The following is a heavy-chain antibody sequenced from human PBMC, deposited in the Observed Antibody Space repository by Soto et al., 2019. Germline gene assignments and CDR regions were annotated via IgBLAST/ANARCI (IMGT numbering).Heavy chain of an antibody. V-gene: IGHV1-24*01. CDR2: FDPEDGET. Sequence: ASVKVSCKVSGYTLTELSMHWVRQAPGKGLERMGGFDPEDGETIYAQKFQGRVTMTEDTSTDTAYMELSSLRSEDTAVYYCATAITIFGVVINHFDPWGQGTLVTVSS. CDR3: ATAITIFGVVINHFDP. D-gene: IGHD3-3*01. J-gene: IGHJ5*02. CDR1: GYTLTELS.